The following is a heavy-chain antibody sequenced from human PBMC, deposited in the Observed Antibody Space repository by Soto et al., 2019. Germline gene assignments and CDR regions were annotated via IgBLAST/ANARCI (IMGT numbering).Heavy chain of an antibody. J-gene: IGHJ4*02. V-gene: IGHV3-23*01. CDR1: GFSFSDYA. D-gene: IGHD3-3*01. Sequence: EVQLLESGGGLVQPGGSLRLSCAASGFSFSDYAMTWVRQAPGKGPEWVSGISGSGGSTYYADSVEGRFTISRDNSKNTLYLQMNSLRAEDTAVYYCARLQRYVEGLPGGLDCWGQGTLVTVSS. CDR2: ISGSGGST. CDR3: ARLQRYVEGLPGGLDC.